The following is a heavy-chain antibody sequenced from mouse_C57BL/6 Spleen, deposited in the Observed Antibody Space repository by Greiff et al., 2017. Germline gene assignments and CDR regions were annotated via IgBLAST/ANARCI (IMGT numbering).Heavy chain of an antibody. CDR1: GYPFTSYW. D-gene: IGHD1-3*01. Sequence: VQLQQPGAELVKPGASVKMSCKASGYPFTSYWLTWVKQRPGQGLEWIGDIYPGSGGTNYNEKFKSKATLTVDTSSSTAYMQLSSLTSEDSAVYYCARAELTGFVYWGQGTTLTVSS. V-gene: IGHV1-55*01. J-gene: IGHJ2*01. CDR2: IYPGSGGT. CDR3: ARAELTGFVY.